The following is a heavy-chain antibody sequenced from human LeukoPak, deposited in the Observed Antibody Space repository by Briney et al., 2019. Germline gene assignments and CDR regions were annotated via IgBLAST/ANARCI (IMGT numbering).Heavy chain of an antibody. J-gene: IGHJ6*03. CDR3: ARGYYGSGSHCCHMDV. CDR1: VGSFSGYY. V-gene: IGHV4-34*01. Sequence: SETLSLTCAVYVGSFSGYYWSWIRQPPGKGLEWIEEINHSGSTNYNSSLKSRVTISVDTSKNQFSLKLSSVTAADTAVYYCARGYYGSGSHCCHMDVWGKGTTITVS. CDR2: INHSGST. D-gene: IGHD3-10*01.